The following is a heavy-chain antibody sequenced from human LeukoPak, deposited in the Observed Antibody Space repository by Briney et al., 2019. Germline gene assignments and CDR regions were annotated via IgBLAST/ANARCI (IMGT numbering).Heavy chain of an antibody. Sequence: RGSLRLSCAASGFTFSDYYMSWIRQAPGKRLEWVSYISSSGSTIYYADSVKGRFTISRDNAKNSLYLQMNSLRAEDTAVYYCARDKGIYDSSGYVFDYWGQGPLVTVSS. CDR3: ARDKGIYDSSGYVFDY. V-gene: IGHV3-11*01. J-gene: IGHJ4*02. CDR2: ISSSGSTI. CDR1: GFTFSDYY. D-gene: IGHD3-22*01.